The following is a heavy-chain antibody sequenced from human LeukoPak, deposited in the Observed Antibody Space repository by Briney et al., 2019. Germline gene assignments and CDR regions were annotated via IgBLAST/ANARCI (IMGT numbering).Heavy chain of an antibody. V-gene: IGHV4-61*02. CDR3: ARRRLGEFFDY. D-gene: IGHD3-16*01. CDR2: IYTSGST. J-gene: IGHJ4*02. CDR1: GGSISSGSYY. Sequence: PSETPSLTCTVSGGSISSGSYYWSWIRQPAGKGLEWIGRIYTSGSTNYNPSLKSRVTISVDTSKNQFSLKLSSVTAADTAVYYCARRRLGEFFDYWGQGSLVTVSS.